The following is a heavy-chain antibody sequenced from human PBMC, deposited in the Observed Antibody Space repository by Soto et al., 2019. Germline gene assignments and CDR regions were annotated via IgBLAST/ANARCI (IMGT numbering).Heavy chain of an antibody. D-gene: IGHD4-17*01. CDR2: INHSGST. V-gene: IGHV4-34*01. Sequence: PPGKGLEWIGEINHSGSTNYSPSLKSRVTISVDTSKNQFSLKLSSVTAADTAVYYCARGDYGGNSDDYWGLGTLVTVSS. CDR3: ARGDYGGNSDDY. J-gene: IGHJ4*02.